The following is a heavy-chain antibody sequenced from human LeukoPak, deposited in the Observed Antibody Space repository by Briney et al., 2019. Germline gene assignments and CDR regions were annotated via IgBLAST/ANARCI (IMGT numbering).Heavy chain of an antibody. CDR3: ARVAGDYGDYPYYFDY. V-gene: IGHV1-18*01. Sequence: ASVKVSCKASGYTFTSYGISWVRQAPGQGLEWMGWISAYNGNTNYAQKLQGRATMTTDTSTSTAYMELRSLRSDDTAVYYCARVAGDYGDYPYYFDYWGQGTLVTVSS. J-gene: IGHJ4*02. CDR1: GYTFTSYG. D-gene: IGHD4-17*01. CDR2: ISAYNGNT.